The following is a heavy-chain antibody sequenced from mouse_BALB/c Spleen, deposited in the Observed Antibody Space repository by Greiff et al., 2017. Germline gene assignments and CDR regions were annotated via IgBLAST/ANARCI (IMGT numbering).Heavy chain of an antibody. V-gene: IGHV1-9*01. Sequence: VQLQQSGAELMKPGASVKISCKATGYTFSSYWIEWVKQRPGHGLEWIGEILPGSGSTNYNEKFKGKATFTADTSSNTAYMQLSSLTSEDSAVYYCARIYYGNYYYAMDYWGQGTSVTVSS. J-gene: IGHJ4*01. CDR2: ILPGSGST. CDR1: GYTFSSYW. CDR3: ARIYYGNYYYAMDY. D-gene: IGHD2-1*01.